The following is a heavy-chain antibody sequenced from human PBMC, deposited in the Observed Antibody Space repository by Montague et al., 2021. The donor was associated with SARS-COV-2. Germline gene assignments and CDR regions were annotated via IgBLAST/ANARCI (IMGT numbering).Heavy chain of an antibody. J-gene: IGHJ6*02. CDR3: ARDKAEYIVVVPAVPLAYGMDV. Sequence: IYYSGSTYYNPSLKSRVTISVDTSKNQFSLKLSSVTAADTAVYYCARDKAEYIVVVPAVPLAYGMDVWGQGTKVTVS. V-gene: IGHV4-39*07. D-gene: IGHD2-2*01. CDR2: IYYSGST.